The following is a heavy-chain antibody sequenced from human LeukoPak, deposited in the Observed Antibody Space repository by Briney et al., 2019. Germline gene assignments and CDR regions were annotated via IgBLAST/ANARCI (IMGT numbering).Heavy chain of an antibody. D-gene: IGHD1-26*01. CDR2: IWYDGSNK. CDR3: AKATRGGATRGYFDY. Sequence: PGRSLRPSSAATGFTFSSYGMHWVRQAPGKGLEWVAVIWYDGSNKYYADSVKGRFTISRDNSKNTLYLQMNSLRAEYTAVYYCAKATRGGATRGYFDYWGQGTLVTVSS. V-gene: IGHV3-33*06. J-gene: IGHJ4*02. CDR1: GFTFSSYG.